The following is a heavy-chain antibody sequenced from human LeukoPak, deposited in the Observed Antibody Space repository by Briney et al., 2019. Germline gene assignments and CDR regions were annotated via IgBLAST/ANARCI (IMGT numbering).Heavy chain of an antibody. Sequence: PGGSLRLSCAASGFTFDDYAMHWVRQAPGKGLEWVSGISWNSGSIGYADSVKGRFTISRDNAKNSLYLQMNSLRAEDTALYYCAKDTRFGDEGIWGQGTMVTVSS. CDR2: ISWNSGSI. J-gene: IGHJ3*02. CDR1: GFTFDDYA. D-gene: IGHD3-10*01. CDR3: AKDTRFGDEGI. V-gene: IGHV3-9*01.